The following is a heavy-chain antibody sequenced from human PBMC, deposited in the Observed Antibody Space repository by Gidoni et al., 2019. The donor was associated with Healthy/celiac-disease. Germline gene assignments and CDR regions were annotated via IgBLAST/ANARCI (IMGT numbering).Heavy chain of an antibody. V-gene: IGHV3-53*01. CDR1: GFTVSSNY. D-gene: IGHD6-13*01. Sequence: EVQLVESGGGLIQPGGSLRLSCAASGFTVSSNYMSWVRQAPGKGLEWVSVIYSGGSTYYADSVKGRFTISRDNSKNTLYLQMNSLRAEDTAVYYCARAVRVWPDRGGFDPWGQGTLVTVSS. CDR2: IYSGGST. CDR3: ARAVRVWPDRGGFDP. J-gene: IGHJ5*02.